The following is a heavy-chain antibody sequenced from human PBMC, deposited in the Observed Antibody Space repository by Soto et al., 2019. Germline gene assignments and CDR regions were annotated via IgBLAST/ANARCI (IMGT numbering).Heavy chain of an antibody. J-gene: IGHJ4*02. V-gene: IGHV3-74*01. CDR2: INSDGSDT. D-gene: IGHD3-22*01. CDR1: EFTFSSYW. CDR3: ARGSYSSSPDY. Sequence: GGSLRLSCAASEFTFSSYWMNWVRQAPGKGLVWVARINSDGSDTSHADSVKGRFTISRDNAKNTLSLQMNSLRTEDTAVYYCARGSYSSSPDYWGQGTLVTVSS.